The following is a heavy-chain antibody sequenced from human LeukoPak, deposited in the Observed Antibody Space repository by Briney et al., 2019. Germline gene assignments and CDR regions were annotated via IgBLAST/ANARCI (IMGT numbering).Heavy chain of an antibody. V-gene: IGHV3-53*04. CDR1: GFTVSSNY. CDR3: ATIQLSEAGSPLYAFDI. CDR2: IYSGGST. D-gene: IGHD5-18*01. J-gene: IGHJ3*02. Sequence: PGGSLRLSCAASGFTVSSNYMSWVRQAPGKGLEWVSVIYSGGSTYYADSVKGRFTISRHNSKNTLYLQMNSLRVEDTAVYYCATIQLSEAGSPLYAFDIWGQGTMVTVSS.